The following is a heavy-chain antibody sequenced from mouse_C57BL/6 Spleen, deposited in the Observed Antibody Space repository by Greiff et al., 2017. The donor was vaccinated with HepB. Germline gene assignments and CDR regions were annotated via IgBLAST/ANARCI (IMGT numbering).Heavy chain of an antibody. V-gene: IGHV1-26*01. Sequence: EVQLQQSGPELVKPGASVMISCKASGYTFTDYYMNWVKQSHGKSLEWIGDINPNNGGTSYNQKFKGKATLTVDKSSSTAYMELRSLTSEDSAVYYCARGRLNWARDYFDYWGQGTTLTVSS. CDR3: ARGRLNWARDYFDY. CDR1: GYTFTDYY. D-gene: IGHD4-1*01. CDR2: INPNNGGT. J-gene: IGHJ2*01.